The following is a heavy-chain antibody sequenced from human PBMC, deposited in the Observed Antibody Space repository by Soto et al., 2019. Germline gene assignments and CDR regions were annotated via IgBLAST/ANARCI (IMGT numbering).Heavy chain of an antibody. CDR2: IYYSGST. CDR1: GGSVSSGSYY. J-gene: IGHJ4*02. V-gene: IGHV4-61*01. D-gene: IGHD6-13*01. CDR3: ARVAQQLAFDY. Sequence: SETLSLTCTVSGGSVSSGSYYWNWTRQPPGKGLEWIGYIYYSGSTNYNPSLKSRVTISVDASKNQFSLKLSAVTAADTAVYYCARVAQQLAFDYWGQGTLVTVSS.